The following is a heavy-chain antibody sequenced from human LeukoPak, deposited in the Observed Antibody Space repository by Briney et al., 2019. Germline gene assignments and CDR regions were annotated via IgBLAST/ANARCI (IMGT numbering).Heavy chain of an antibody. CDR2: INPSGGST. J-gene: IGHJ6*02. Sequence: ASVKVSCKASGYTFTSYYMRWVRPAPGQGLEWMGIINPSGGSTSYAQKFQGRVTMTRDTSTSTVYMELSSLRSEDTAVYYCARNSYCSGGSCYSDYYYGMDVWGQGTTVTVSS. D-gene: IGHD2-15*01. V-gene: IGHV1-46*01. CDR3: ARNSYCSGGSCYSDYYYGMDV. CDR1: GYTFTSYY.